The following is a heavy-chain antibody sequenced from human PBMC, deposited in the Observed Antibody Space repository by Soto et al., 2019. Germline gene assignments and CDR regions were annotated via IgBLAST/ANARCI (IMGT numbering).Heavy chain of an antibody. CDR1: GYTFTSYY. D-gene: IGHD3-16*02. V-gene: IGHV1-46*01. CDR3: GRVFNYDYVWGSYRVDAFDI. J-gene: IGHJ3*02. CDR2: INPSGGST. Sequence: QVQLVQSGAEVKKPGASVKVSCKASGYTFTSYYMHWVRQAPGQGLEWMGIINPSGGSTSYAQKFQGRVTMTRDTSTSTVYMELISLRSEDTAVYYCGRVFNYDYVWGSYRVDAFDIWGQGTMVTVSS.